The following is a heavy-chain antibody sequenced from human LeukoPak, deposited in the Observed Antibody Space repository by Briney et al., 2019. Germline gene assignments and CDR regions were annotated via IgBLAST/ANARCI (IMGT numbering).Heavy chain of an antibody. V-gene: IGHV3-23*01. J-gene: IGHJ4*02. D-gene: IGHD3-22*01. CDR3: AKDRQDYYDSSGYPTPFY. CDR2: ISGSGGST. Sequence: PGGSLRLSCAASGFTFSSYAMSWVRQAPGKGLEWVSAISGSGGSTYYADSVKGRFTISRDNSKNTLYLQMNSLRAEDTAVYYCAKDRQDYYDSSGYPTPFYWGQGTLVTASS. CDR1: GFTFSSYA.